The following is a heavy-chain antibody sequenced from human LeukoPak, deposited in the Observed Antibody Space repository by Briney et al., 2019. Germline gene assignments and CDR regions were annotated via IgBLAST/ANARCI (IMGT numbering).Heavy chain of an antibody. D-gene: IGHD5-12*01. V-gene: IGHV1-46*01. CDR2: INPSGGST. J-gene: IGHJ4*02. Sequence: GASVKVSCKASGYTFTGYYMYWVRQAPGQGLEWMGIINPSGGSTSYAQKFQGRVTMTRDMSTSTVYMELSSLRSEDTAVYYCARVHGVVEDIVATSPFDYWGQGTLVTVSS. CDR1: GYTFTGYY. CDR3: ARVHGVVEDIVATSPFDY.